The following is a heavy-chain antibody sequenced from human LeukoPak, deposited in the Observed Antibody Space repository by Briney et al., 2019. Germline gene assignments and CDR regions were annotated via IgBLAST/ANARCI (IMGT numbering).Heavy chain of an antibody. V-gene: IGHV4-34*01. CDR1: GGSFSGYY. J-gene: IGHJ4*02. CDR2: INHSGST. D-gene: IGHD5-24*01. CDR3: ARLGRDGYNFRNLYILS. Sequence: PSETLSLTCAVYGGSFSGYYWSWIRQPPGKGLEWIGEINHSGSTNYNPSLKSRVTISVDTSKNQFSLKLSSVTAADTAVYYCARLGRDGYNFRNLYILSWGQGTLVTVSS.